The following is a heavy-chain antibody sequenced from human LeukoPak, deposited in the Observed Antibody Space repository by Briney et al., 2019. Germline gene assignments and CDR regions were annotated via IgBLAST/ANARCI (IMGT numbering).Heavy chain of an antibody. CDR3: ARDQLIGSEIYIWLDP. CDR1: GGSISGYY. J-gene: IGHJ5*02. Sequence: SETLSLTCIDSGGSISGYYWSWIRQPAGKGLEWIGRIHPSGSTDYSPFLKSRLTMSVDTSKNQFSLNLTSVTAADTALYYCARDQLIGSEIYIWLDPWGQGTLVTVSS. CDR2: IHPSGST. V-gene: IGHV4-4*07. D-gene: IGHD3-10*01.